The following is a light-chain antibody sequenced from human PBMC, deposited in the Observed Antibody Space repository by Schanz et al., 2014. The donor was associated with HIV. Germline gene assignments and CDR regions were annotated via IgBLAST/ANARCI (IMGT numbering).Light chain of an antibody. CDR3: TGWDDTLVGLV. J-gene: IGLJ3*02. V-gene: IGLV2-14*01. CDR2: EVS. CDR1: NSDIGAYNY. Sequence: QSALTQPASVSGSPGQSIAISCTGTNSDIGAYNYVSWYQQHPDKAPKLMIYEVSKRPSGVPDRFSASKTGPSASLAISGLQPEDEADYYCTGWDDTLVGLVFGGGTNLTVL.